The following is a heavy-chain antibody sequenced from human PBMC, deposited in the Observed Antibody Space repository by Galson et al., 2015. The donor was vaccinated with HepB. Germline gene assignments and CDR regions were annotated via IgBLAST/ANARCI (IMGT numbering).Heavy chain of an antibody. D-gene: IGHD1-7*01. CDR2: ILHDGNNE. CDR1: GFTFSRHA. J-gene: IGHJ4*02. V-gene: IGHV3-30-3*01. CDR3: ARDEGDAELHFDS. Sequence: LRLSCAASGFTFSRHAMHWVRRAPGKGLEWVAVILHDGNNEDYADSVKGRFTISRDNSKSSLSLQMNSLRVEDTAVYYCARDEGDAELHFDSWGQGTLVTVSS.